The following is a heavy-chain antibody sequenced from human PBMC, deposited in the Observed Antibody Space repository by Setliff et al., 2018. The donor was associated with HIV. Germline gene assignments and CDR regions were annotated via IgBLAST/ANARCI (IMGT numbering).Heavy chain of an antibody. CDR2: IYYNGNT. Sequence: SETLSLTCTVSGGSVSSSSFYWAWIRRPAGKGLEWIGTIYYNGNTYYNPSLESRVTISVDTSKNQFSLKLTSLTAADTAVYYCARGSGTFYDVLTFGPWGQGTLVTVSS. J-gene: IGHJ4*02. CDR1: GGSVSSSSFY. CDR3: ARGSGTFYDVLTFGP. D-gene: IGHD3-9*01. V-gene: IGHV4-39*01.